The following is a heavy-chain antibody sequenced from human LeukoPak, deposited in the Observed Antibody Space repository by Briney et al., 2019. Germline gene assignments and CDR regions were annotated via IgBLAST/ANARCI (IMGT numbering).Heavy chain of an antibody. CDR1: GYTLTSFD. V-gene: IGHV1-8*01. Sequence: ASVKVSCKASGYTLTSFDINWVRQTAGQGLEWMGWMNPDSGDTGYAPKFQGRVIMTRNTSIRTAYMELSSLTSEDTAVYYCASRTSSGYDYDVFDLWGQGTVVTVSS. CDR2: MNPDSGDT. D-gene: IGHD5-12*01. CDR3: ASRTSSGYDYDVFDL. J-gene: IGHJ3*01.